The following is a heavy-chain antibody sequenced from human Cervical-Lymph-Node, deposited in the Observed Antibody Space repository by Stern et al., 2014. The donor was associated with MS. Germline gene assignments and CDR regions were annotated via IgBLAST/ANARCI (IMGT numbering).Heavy chain of an antibody. CDR1: GGSISTVGYY. Sequence: QLQLQESGPGLVKPSQTLSLTCTVSGGSISTVGYYWTWIRQHPGQGLEWIGYSYHSGSTYYNPSLKSRASIAVDTSKNQFSLNVTSVTAADTALYYCARSDRLWGSFDYWGQGTLVTVSS. J-gene: IGHJ4*02. V-gene: IGHV4-31*03. D-gene: IGHD3-16*01. CDR2: SYHSGST. CDR3: ARSDRLWGSFDY.